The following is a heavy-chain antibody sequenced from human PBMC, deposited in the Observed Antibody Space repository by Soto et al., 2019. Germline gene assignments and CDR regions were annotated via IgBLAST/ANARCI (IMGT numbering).Heavy chain of an antibody. V-gene: IGHV3-15*07. CDR2: IKSKTDGGTT. J-gene: IGHJ6*01. CDR3: TTDVDYDFWSGYALRYYYYGMDV. Sequence: GGSLRLSCAASGFTFSKAWMNWVRQAPGKGLEWVGRIKSKTDGGTTDYDAPVKGRFTISRDDSKNTLYLQMNSLKTEDTAVYYCTTDVDYDFWSGYALRYYYYGMDVWGQGTTVTVSS. CDR1: GFTFSKAW. D-gene: IGHD3-3*01.